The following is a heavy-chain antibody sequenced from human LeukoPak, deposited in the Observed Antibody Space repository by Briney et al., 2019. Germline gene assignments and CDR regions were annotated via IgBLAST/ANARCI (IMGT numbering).Heavy chain of an antibody. CDR2: ISAYNGNT. J-gene: IGHJ3*02. D-gene: IGHD4-17*01. Sequence: GASVKVSCKASVYTFTSYGISWVRQAPGQGLEWMGWISAYNGNTNYAQKLQGRVTMTTDTSASTAYMELRSPRSDDTAVYYCARLYYGDYVGDAFDIWGQGTMVTVSS. CDR3: ARLYYGDYVGDAFDI. CDR1: VYTFTSYG. V-gene: IGHV1-18*01.